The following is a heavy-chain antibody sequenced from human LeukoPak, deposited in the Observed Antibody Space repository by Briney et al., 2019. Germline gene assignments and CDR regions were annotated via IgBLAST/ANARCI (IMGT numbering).Heavy chain of an antibody. CDR3: VREKNGWFDP. D-gene: IGHD2-8*01. CDR2: ISAYEGSR. Sequence: ASVKVSCKASGYTFTKYGITWVRQAPGQGLEYMGWISAYEGSRNYGPKLQGRVTLTTDRSTTTAYMEVRSLRSDDTAVYYCVREKNGWFDPWGQGTLVTVSS. V-gene: IGHV1-18*01. CDR1: GYTFTKYG. J-gene: IGHJ5*02.